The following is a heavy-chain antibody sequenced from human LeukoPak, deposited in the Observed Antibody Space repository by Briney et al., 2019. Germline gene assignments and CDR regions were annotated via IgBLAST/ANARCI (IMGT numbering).Heavy chain of an antibody. CDR1: GFTFSSYA. Sequence: QSGGSLRLSCAASGFTFSSYAMSWVRQAPGKGLEWVSAISGSGGSTYYADSVKGRFTISRDNSKNTLYLQMNSLRAEDTAVYYCAEDHVPLSSSWTSNFDYWGQGTLVTVSS. V-gene: IGHV3-23*01. D-gene: IGHD6-13*01. CDR3: AEDHVPLSSSWTSNFDY. J-gene: IGHJ4*02. CDR2: ISGSGGST.